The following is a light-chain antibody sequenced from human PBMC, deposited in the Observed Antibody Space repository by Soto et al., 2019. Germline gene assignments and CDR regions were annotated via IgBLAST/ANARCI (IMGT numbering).Light chain of an antibody. CDR3: QQYNSYSAIS. J-gene: IGKJ5*01. V-gene: IGKV1-5*01. Sequence: GDRVTITCRASQSISSWLAWYQQKPGKAPKLLIYDDSSLESGVPSRFSGSGSGTEFTLTISSLQPDDFATYYCQQYNSYSAISFGQGTRLEIK. CDR2: DDS. CDR1: QSISSW.